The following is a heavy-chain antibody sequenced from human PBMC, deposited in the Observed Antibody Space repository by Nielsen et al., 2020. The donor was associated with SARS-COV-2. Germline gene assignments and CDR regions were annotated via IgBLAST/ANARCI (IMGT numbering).Heavy chain of an antibody. J-gene: IGHJ3*02. Sequence: SETLSLTCTVSGGSISSGGYYWSWIRQHPGKGLEWIGYIYYSGSTYYNPSLKSRVTISVDTSKNQFSLKLSSVTAADTAVYYCARHGAHDYGENDAFDIWGQGTMVTVPS. CDR3: ARHGAHDYGENDAFDI. V-gene: IGHV4-31*03. D-gene: IGHD4-17*01. CDR1: GGSISSGGYY. CDR2: IYYSGST.